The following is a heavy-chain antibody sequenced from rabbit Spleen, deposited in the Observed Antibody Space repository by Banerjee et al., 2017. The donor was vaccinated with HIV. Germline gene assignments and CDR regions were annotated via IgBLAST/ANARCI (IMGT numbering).Heavy chain of an antibody. Sequence: QSLEESGGGLVKPGASLTLSCIASGFSFSSGYDMCWVRQAPGKGLEWIGCFDAVSVSIYSTSWETGQSTISKASSTMVKPPTTTLTAADTTLYFCARASHADAAAYNLWGQGTLVTVS. D-gene: IGHD6-1*01. V-gene: IGHV1S40*01. CDR2: FDAVSVSI. CDR1: GFSFSSGYD. J-gene: IGHJ4*01. CDR3: ARASHADAAAYNL.